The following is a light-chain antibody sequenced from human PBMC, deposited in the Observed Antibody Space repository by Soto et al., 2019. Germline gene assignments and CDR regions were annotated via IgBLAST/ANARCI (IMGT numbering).Light chain of an antibody. Sequence: EIVLTQSPATLSLSPGERATLSCRASQSVSSYLAWYQQKPGQAPRLLIYNASNRATGIPARFSGSGSGTDFTLTIISPRPEDFAIYYCQQRSNWPPSTFGQGTKLEIK. CDR2: NAS. V-gene: IGKV3-11*01. CDR3: QQRSNWPPST. J-gene: IGKJ2*01. CDR1: QSVSSY.